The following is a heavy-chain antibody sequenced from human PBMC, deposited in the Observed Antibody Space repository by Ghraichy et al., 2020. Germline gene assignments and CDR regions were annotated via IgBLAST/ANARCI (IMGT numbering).Heavy chain of an antibody. D-gene: IGHD6-19*01. J-gene: IGHJ4*02. V-gene: IGHV3-48*01. Sequence: GGSLRLSCAASGFTFSSYSMNWVRQAPGKGPEWVSYISSSSSTIYYADSVKGRFTISRDNAKNSLFLQMNSLRAEDAAVYYCAREGKITMAGTLDYWGQGTLVTVSS. CDR1: GFTFSSYS. CDR3: AREGKITMAGTLDY. CDR2: ISSSSSTI.